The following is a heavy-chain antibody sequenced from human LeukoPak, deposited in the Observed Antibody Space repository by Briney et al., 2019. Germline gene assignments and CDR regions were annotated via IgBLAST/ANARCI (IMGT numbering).Heavy chain of an antibody. V-gene: IGHV3-30*19. CDR2: ISYDGSNK. Sequence: GGSLRLSCAVSGFTLSDYGIHWVRQAPGKGLEWVAVISYDGSNKYYADSVKGRFTISRDNSKNTLYLQMNSLRAEDTAVYYCARGAAARVVVTACDYWGQGTLVTVSS. CDR1: GFTLSDYG. J-gene: IGHJ4*02. CDR3: ARGAAARVVVTACDY. D-gene: IGHD2-21*02.